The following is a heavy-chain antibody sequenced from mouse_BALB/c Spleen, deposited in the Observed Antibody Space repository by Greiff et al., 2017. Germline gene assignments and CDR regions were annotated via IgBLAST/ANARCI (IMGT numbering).Heavy chain of an antibody. V-gene: IGHV1-80*01. CDR1: GYVFSSYW. CDR3: ARGGGSSGYVGAMDY. J-gene: IGHJ4*01. D-gene: IGHD3-1*01. CDR2: IYPGDGDT. Sequence: VQLQQSGAELVRPGSSVKISCKASGYVFSSYWMNWVKQRPGQGLEWIGQIYPGDGDTNYNGKFKGKATLTADKSSSTAYMQLSSLTSEDSAVYFCARGGGSSGYVGAMDYWGQGTSVTVSS.